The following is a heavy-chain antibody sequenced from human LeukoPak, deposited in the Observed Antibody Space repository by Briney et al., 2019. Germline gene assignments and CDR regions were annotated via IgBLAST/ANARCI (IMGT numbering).Heavy chain of an antibody. CDR2: ISYDGSIK. D-gene: IGHD3-9*01. Sequence: PGGSLTLSCAASGFTFSSYTMSWVRQAPGKGLEWVAVISYDGSIKYYADSVKGRFTISRDNSKNTVFLRLTSLRGEDTAVYYCARIGDQDDWEVPFDYWGQGTLVTVSS. J-gene: IGHJ4*02. V-gene: IGHV3-30*03. CDR3: ARIGDQDDWEVPFDY. CDR1: GFTFSSYT.